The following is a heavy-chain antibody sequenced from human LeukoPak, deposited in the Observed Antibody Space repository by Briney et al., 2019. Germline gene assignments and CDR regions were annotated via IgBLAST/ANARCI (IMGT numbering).Heavy chain of an antibody. CDR3: ARGHYYVSGSYYRYYYYGMDV. D-gene: IGHD3-10*01. Sequence: SETLSLTCAVYGGSFSGYYWSWIRQPPGKGLEWIGEINHSGSTNYNPSLKSRVTISVATSKNQSSLKLSSVTAADTAVYYCARGHYYVSGSYYRYYYYGMDVWGQGTTVTVSS. CDR2: INHSGST. CDR1: GGSFSGYY. V-gene: IGHV4-34*01. J-gene: IGHJ6*02.